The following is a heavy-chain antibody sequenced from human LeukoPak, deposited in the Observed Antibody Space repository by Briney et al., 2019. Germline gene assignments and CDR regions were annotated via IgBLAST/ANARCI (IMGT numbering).Heavy chain of an antibody. D-gene: IGHD3-10*01. CDR2: IWYDGSNK. CDR1: GFTFSSYG. J-gene: IGHJ3*02. V-gene: IGHV3-33*01. CDR3: AREGRGISAFDI. Sequence: GGSLRLSSAASGFTFSSYGMHWVRQAPGKGLEWVAVIWYDGSNKYYADSVKGRFTISRDNSKNTLYLQMNSLRAEDTAVYYCAREGRGISAFDIWGQGTMVTVSS.